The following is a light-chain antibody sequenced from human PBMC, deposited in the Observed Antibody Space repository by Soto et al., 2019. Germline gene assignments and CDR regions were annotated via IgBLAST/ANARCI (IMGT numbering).Light chain of an antibody. CDR1: QSVSSY. J-gene: IGKJ1*01. V-gene: IGKV3-11*01. Sequence: EIVLTQSPATLALSPGERATLSCRASQSVSSYLAWYQQKPGQAPRLLMYEASNRATGIPARFSGGGSGTDFTLTISSLEPEDFAVYYCQQRSDGPWTFGQGTKVDI. CDR2: EAS. CDR3: QQRSDGPWT.